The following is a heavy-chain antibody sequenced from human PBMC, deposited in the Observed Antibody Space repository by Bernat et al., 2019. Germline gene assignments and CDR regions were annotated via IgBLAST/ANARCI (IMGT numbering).Heavy chain of an antibody. CDR1: GYTFTGYY. V-gene: IGHV1-2*04. Sequence: QVQLVQSGAEVKKPGASVKVSCKASGYTFTGYYMHWVRQAPGQGLEWMGWINPNSGGTNYAQKFQGWVTMTRDTSISTAYMELSRLRSDDTAVYYCARGTIAMVRGPGGNWFDPWGQGTLVTVSS. J-gene: IGHJ5*02. CDR2: INPNSGGT. CDR3: ARGTIAMVRGPGGNWFDP. D-gene: IGHD3-10*01.